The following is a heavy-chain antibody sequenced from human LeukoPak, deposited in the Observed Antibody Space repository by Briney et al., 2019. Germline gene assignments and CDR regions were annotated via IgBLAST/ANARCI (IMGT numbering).Heavy chain of an antibody. V-gene: IGHV3-30*02. CDR2: IRYDGSNK. J-gene: IGHJ4*02. Sequence: PGGSLRLSCAASGFTFSSYGMHWVRQAPGKGLEWVAFIRYDGSNKYYADSVKGRFTISRDNSKNTLYLQMNSLRAEDTAVYYCARGYYDFWSGYSTYFDYWGQGTLVTVSS. CDR1: GFTFSSYG. CDR3: ARGYYDFWSGYSTYFDY. D-gene: IGHD3-3*01.